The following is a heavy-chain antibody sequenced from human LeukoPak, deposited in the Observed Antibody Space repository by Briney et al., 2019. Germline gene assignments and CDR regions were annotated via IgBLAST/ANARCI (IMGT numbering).Heavy chain of an antibody. D-gene: IGHD3-3*01. CDR2: IYYSGST. V-gene: IGHV4-59*01. J-gene: IGHJ4*02. Sequence: PSETLSLTCTVSGGSISSYYWSWIRQPPGKGLEWIGYIYYSGSTNYNPSLKSRVTISVDTSKNQFSLKLSSVTAADTAVYYCARSYDFWSGYIPGYWGQGTLVTVPS. CDR3: ARSYDFWSGYIPGY. CDR1: GGSISSYY.